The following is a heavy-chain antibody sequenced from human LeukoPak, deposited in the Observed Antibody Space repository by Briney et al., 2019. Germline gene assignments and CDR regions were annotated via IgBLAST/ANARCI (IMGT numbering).Heavy chain of an antibody. CDR1: GFTFSSYA. V-gene: IGHV3-30-3*01. Sequence: PGGSLRLSCAASGFTFSSYAMHWVRQAPGKGLEWVAVISYDGSNKYYADSVKGRFTISRDNSKNTLYLQMNSLRAEDTAVYYCARVGAPGYWGQGTLVTVSS. D-gene: IGHD1-26*01. CDR2: ISYDGSNK. CDR3: ARVGAPGY. J-gene: IGHJ4*02.